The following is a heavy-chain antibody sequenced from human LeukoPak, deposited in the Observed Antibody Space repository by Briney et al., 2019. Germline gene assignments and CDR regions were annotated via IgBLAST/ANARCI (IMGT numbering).Heavy chain of an antibody. D-gene: IGHD2-2*01. J-gene: IGHJ5*02. CDR1: GGSISSGSYY. CDR2: IYTSGST. Sequence: TSETLSLTCTVSGGSISSGSYYWSWIRQPAGKGLEWIGRIYTSGSTNYNPSLKSRVTMSVDTSKNQFSLKLSSVTAADTAVYYCARWVWEDIVVVPAAYWFDPWGQGTLVTVSS. CDR3: ARWVWEDIVVVPAAYWFDP. V-gene: IGHV4-61*02.